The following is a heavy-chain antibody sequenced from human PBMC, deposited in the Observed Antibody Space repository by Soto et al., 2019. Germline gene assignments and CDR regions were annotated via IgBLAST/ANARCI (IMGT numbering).Heavy chain of an antibody. CDR2: IRSKAYGGTT. J-gene: IGHJ4*02. D-gene: IGHD2-21*02. CDR1: GFPFGDYA. CDR3: TSEGSPPYCGGDCYPDFDY. Sequence: PGGSLRLSCTASGFPFGDYAMSLLRQSPGKGLEWVGFIRSKAYGGTTEYAASVKGRFTISIDDSKSIAYLQMKSLKTEDTAVYYCTSEGSPPYCGGDCYPDFDYWGQGTLVTVSS. V-gene: IGHV3-49*03.